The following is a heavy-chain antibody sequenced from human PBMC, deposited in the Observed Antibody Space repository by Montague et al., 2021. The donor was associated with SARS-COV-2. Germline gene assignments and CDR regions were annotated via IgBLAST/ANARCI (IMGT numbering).Heavy chain of an antibody. Sequence: QSGAEVKEPGESLRISCKGSGYSFTSYWISWVRQMPGKGLEWMGRIDPSNSYTNYSPSFQGHVTISADKSISTAYLQWSSLKASDTAMYYCARRSYSSSWYDYWGQGTLVTVSS. CDR1: GYSFTSYW. V-gene: IGHV5-10-1*01. D-gene: IGHD6-13*01. CDR2: IDPSNSYT. J-gene: IGHJ4*02. CDR3: ARRSYSSSWYDY.